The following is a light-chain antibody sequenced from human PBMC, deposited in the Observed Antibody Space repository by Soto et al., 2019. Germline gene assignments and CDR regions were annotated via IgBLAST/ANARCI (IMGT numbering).Light chain of an antibody. Sequence: DIQMTQSPSTLSASVGDRVTITCRASQSISSWLAWYQQKPGKAPKVLIYKASNLEGGVPSRFSGSGSGTEFTLTNSSLQTYDFATYYYQHYSSTPYTFGKGTNLQVK. V-gene: IGKV1-5*03. CDR1: QSISSW. CDR2: KAS. J-gene: IGKJ2*01. CDR3: QHYSSTPYT.